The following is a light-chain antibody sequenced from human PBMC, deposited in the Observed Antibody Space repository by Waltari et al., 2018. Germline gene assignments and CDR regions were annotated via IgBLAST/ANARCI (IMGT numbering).Light chain of an antibody. CDR3: QHYVRLPAT. J-gene: IGKJ1*01. CDR1: QSVSRT. CDR2: GAS. V-gene: IGKV3-20*01. Sequence: EIVLTQSPAPRSLSTGERATPSCMSSQSVSRTLAWYQQKPGQAPKLLIYGASIRATGIPDRFTGSGSGTDFSINISSLEPEDFAIYFCQHYVRLPATFGQGTKVEIK.